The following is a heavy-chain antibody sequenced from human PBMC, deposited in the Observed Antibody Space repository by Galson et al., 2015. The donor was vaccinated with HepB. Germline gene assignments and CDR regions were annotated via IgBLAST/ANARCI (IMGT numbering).Heavy chain of an antibody. CDR1: GYTFTSYG. D-gene: IGHD2-15*01. J-gene: IGHJ6*02. CDR2: ISAYNGNT. Sequence: SVKVSCKASGYTFTSYGISWVRQAPGQGLEWMGWISAYNGNTNYAQKLQGRVTMTTDTSTSTAYMELRSLRSDDTAVYYCARDLVAHADYYGMDVWGQGTTVTVSS. CDR3: ARDLVAHADYYGMDV. V-gene: IGHV1-18*04.